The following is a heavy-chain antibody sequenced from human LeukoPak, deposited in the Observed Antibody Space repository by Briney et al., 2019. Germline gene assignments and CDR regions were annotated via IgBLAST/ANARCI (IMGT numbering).Heavy chain of an antibody. V-gene: IGHV4-34*01. CDR2: INHSGST. CDR1: GGSFSGYY. D-gene: IGHD6-19*01. CDR3: VRGGSIAVAGIYWFDP. J-gene: IGHJ5*02. Sequence: PSETLSLTCAVYGGSFSGYYWSWIRQPPGKGLEWIGEINHSGSTNYSPSLKSRVTISVDTSKNQFSLKLSSVTAADTAVYYCVRGGSIAVAGIYWFDPWGQGTLVTVSS.